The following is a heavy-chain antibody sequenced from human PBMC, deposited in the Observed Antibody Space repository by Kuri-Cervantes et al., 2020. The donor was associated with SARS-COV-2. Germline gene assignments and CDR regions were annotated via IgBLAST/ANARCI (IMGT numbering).Heavy chain of an antibody. D-gene: IGHD3-3*01. CDR2: IYYSGST. Sequence: SETLSLTCTVSGGSISSSSYYWGWIRQPPGKGLEWIGSIYYSGSTYYNPSLKSRVTMSVDTSKNQFSLKLSSVTAADTAVYYCARDTPIRFLEWLFLDYWGQGTLVTVSS. V-gene: IGHV4-39*02. CDR3: ARDTPIRFLEWLFLDY. J-gene: IGHJ4*02. CDR1: GGSISSSSYY.